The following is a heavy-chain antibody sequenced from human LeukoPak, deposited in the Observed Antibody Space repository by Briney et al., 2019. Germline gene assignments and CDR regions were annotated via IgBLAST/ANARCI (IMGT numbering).Heavy chain of an antibody. V-gene: IGHV1-69*05. Sequence: SVKVSCKASGGTFSSYAISWVRQAPGQGLEWMGGIIPIFGTANYAQKFQGRVTITTDESTSTAYMERSSLRSEDTAVYYCARDLSGYNPKAFDIWGQGTMVTVSS. CDR3: ARDLSGYNPKAFDI. J-gene: IGHJ3*02. CDR1: GGTFSSYA. CDR2: IIPIFGTA. D-gene: IGHD5-12*01.